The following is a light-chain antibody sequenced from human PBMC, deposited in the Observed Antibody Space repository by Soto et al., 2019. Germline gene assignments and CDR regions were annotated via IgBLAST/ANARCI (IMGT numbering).Light chain of an antibody. CDR2: GST. J-gene: IGLJ2*01. CDR3: QSSGSSMYVV. Sequence: QTVVTQPPSVSGAPGQGVTISCTGSSSNIGAGYDVHWYQQLPGAAPKLLIYGSTNRPSGVPDRFSGSKSGTSASLAITGLQAKDEADYYCQSSGSSMYVVFGGGTKVTVL. CDR1: SSNIGAGYD. V-gene: IGLV1-40*01.